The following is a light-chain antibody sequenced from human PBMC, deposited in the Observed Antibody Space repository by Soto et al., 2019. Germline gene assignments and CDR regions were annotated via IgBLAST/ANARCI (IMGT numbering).Light chain of an antibody. CDR1: SSNIGSNT. CDR2: NNN. Sequence: QSVLTQPPSASGTPGQRVTISCCESSSNIGSNTVNWYQQLPGRAPKLLIYNNNQRPSGVPDRFSGSKSGTSASLAISGLQSEDEADYYCAAWDDSLNGLVFGTGTKLTVL. CDR3: AAWDDSLNGLV. J-gene: IGLJ1*01. V-gene: IGLV1-44*01.